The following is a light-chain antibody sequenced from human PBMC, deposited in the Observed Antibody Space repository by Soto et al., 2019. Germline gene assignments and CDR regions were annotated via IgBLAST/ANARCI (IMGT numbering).Light chain of an antibody. CDR3: QQYTGPPTT. Sequence: EVVLTQSPVTLSLSPGERATLSCRASQSFRGLLAWYQQKPGQAPRLLIFGASNRAAGIPDRFSGSRSGTDFTLTIGRLAPEDFAVYYCQQYTGPPTTFGQGTRLEIK. CDR1: QSFRGL. CDR2: GAS. V-gene: IGKV3-11*01. J-gene: IGKJ5*01.